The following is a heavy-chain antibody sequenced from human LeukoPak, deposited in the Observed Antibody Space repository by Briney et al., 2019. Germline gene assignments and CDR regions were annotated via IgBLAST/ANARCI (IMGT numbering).Heavy chain of an antibody. CDR2: ISADGYS. CDR1: VFSFSSYD. Sequence: GLALTLSCVASVFSFSSYDMNWLRQAPGNRLEWISAISADGYSYYQRSLKGRFTTSRENAKNSLYLQITNLRAWDTAVYCCVRGVYCSGSNCYPGLYGLDVWGQGTTVTLS. D-gene: IGHD2-15*01. CDR3: VRGVYCSGSNCYPGLYGLDV. V-gene: IGHV3-13*01. J-gene: IGHJ6*02.